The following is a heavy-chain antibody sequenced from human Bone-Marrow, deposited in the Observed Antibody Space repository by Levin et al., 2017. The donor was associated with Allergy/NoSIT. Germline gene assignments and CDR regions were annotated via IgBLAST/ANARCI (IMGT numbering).Heavy chain of an antibody. D-gene: IGHD6-19*01. CDR3: AAPHELAGTKY. CDR1: GNTLSELS. J-gene: IGHJ4*02. V-gene: IGHV1-24*01. CDR2: FAPEDADT. Sequence: GASVKVSCKVSGNTLSELSIHWVRQTPGKGLEWMGGFAPEDADTIFAQEFEGRVTMTEDTSTNTAYMELSSLRSDDTAVYYCAAPHELAGTKYWGQGSLVTVSS.